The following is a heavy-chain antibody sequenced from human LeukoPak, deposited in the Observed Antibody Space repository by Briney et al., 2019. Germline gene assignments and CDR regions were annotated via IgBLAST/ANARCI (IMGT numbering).Heavy chain of an antibody. CDR3: ARDHSSSWAIDY. CDR1: RFTCDDYG. D-gene: IGHD6-13*01. V-gene: IGHV3-20*04. CDR2: INWNGGST. J-gene: IGHJ4*02. Sequence: RPGGYLRFSGAAYRFTCDDYGMIWQPPAQGNGLKGVTGINWNGGSTGYADSVKGRFTISRDNAKNSLYLQMNSLRAEDTALYYCARDHSSSWAIDYWGQGTLVTVSS.